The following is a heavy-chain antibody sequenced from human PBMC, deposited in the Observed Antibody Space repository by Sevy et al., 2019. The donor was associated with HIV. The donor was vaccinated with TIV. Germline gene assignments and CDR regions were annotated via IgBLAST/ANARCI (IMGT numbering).Heavy chain of an antibody. CDR2: ISGSGGST. J-gene: IGHJ3*02. Sequence: GGSLRLSCAASGFTFSSYAMSWVRQAPGKGLEWVSAISGSGGSTYYADSVKGRFTISRDNSKNTLYMQMNSLRAEDTAVYFCAKIQVGATTGDAFDIWGQGTMVTVSS. D-gene: IGHD1-26*01. CDR1: GFTFSSYA. CDR3: AKIQVGATTGDAFDI. V-gene: IGHV3-23*01.